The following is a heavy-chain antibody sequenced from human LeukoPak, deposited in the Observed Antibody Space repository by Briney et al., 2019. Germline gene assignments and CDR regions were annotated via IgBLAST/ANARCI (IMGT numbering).Heavy chain of an antibody. D-gene: IGHD3-10*01. Sequence: SSETLSLTCTVSGGSISSSSYYWGWIRQPPGKGLEWIGSIYYSGSTYYNPSLKSRVTISVDTSKNQFSLKLSSVTAADTAVYYCARVRGVLTPGYYYMDVWGKGTTVTVSS. CDR3: ARVRGVLTPGYYYMDV. V-gene: IGHV4-39*07. CDR2: IYYSGST. J-gene: IGHJ6*03. CDR1: GGSISSSSYY.